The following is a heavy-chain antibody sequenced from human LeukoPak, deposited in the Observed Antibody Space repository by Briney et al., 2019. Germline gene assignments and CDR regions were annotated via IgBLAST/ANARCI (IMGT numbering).Heavy chain of an antibody. CDR3: ARQGGGYDFWSGKDFHH. D-gene: IGHD3-3*01. Sequence: SETLSLTCTVSGGSISGYYWSWIRQPPGKGLEWIGYIYYSGSGSTYYNPSLKSRVTISVDTSKNQFSLKLSSVTAADTAVYYCARQGGGYDFWSGKDFHHWGRGTLVTVSS. V-gene: IGHV4-59*08. J-gene: IGHJ1*01. CDR2: IYYSGSGST. CDR1: GGSISGYY.